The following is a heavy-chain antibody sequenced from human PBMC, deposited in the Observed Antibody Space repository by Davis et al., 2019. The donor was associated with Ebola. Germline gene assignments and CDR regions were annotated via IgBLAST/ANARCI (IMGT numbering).Heavy chain of an antibody. CDR3: TSLSGWNGFDY. CDR2: ISSSSNYI. Sequence: GGSLRLSCAASGFTFSSNSMNWVRQAPGKGLEWVSFISSSSNYIYYADSVKGRFTISRDNSRNTLYLQMNSLRADDTALYYCTSLSGWNGFDYWGQGTQVTVFS. CDR1: GFTFSSNS. D-gene: IGHD6-19*01. V-gene: IGHV3-21*01. J-gene: IGHJ4*02.